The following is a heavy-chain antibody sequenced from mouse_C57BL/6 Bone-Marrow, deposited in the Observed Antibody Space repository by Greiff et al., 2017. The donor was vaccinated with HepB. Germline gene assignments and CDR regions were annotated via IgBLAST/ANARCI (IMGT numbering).Heavy chain of an antibody. CDR2: ISHSGST. CDR1: GYSITSDY. V-gene: IGHV3-8*01. CDR3: ARWAYYYGRDWDFDV. Sequence: EVKLMESGPGLAKPSQTLSLTCSVPGYSITSDYWNWIRKFPGNKLEYMGYISHSGSTYYNPSLKSRISITRDTSKNQYYLQLNSVNTEDTATDYCARWAYYYGRDWDFDVWGTGTTVTVSS. D-gene: IGHD1-1*01. J-gene: IGHJ1*03.